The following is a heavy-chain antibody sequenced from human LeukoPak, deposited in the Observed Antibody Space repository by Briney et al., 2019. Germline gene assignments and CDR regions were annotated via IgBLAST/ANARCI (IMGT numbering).Heavy chain of an antibody. V-gene: IGHV3-7*05. CDR2: IKNDGSEE. Sequence: GGSLRLSCAASGFTFSTYWMSWVRQAPGKGPEWEANIKNDGSEEHYVDSVKGRFTISRDNAKNFLYLQLNSLKAEDTAVYFCARDNAGSGWLYWGQGTLVTVVS. CDR1: GFTFSTYW. D-gene: IGHD6-19*01. J-gene: IGHJ4*02. CDR3: ARDNAGSGWLY.